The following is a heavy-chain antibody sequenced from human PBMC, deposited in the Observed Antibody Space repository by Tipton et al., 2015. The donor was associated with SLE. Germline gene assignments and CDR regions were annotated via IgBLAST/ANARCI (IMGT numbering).Heavy chain of an antibody. Sequence: TLSLTCTVSGDSISSGVYYWSWIRQPAGRGLEWIGRIYPSGITNYNPSLKSRVAISIDTAKNQFSLKLASVTAADTALYYCARDVSVYREFGNWLVPCRQCFLVTVSS. CDR1: GDSISSGVYY. V-gene: IGHV4-61*02. J-gene: IGHJ5*02. CDR2: IYPSGIT. CDR3: ARDVSVYREFGNWLVP. D-gene: IGHD2-8*01.